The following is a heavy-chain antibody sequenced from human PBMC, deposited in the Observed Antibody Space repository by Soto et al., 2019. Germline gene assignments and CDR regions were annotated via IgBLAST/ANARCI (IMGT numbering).Heavy chain of an antibody. Sequence: PSEILSLTCTVSGDPVSSGSFYWSWIRQPPGKGPEWIGYVYYTGNTNNNPSLKSRVSISIDTSKNEFSLKLRSVTAADTAVYYCARKDYDSRLDFWGQGSLVTVSS. CDR2: VYYTGNT. CDR1: GDPVSSGSFY. J-gene: IGHJ4*02. V-gene: IGHV4-61*01. D-gene: IGHD3-22*01. CDR3: ARKDYDSRLDF.